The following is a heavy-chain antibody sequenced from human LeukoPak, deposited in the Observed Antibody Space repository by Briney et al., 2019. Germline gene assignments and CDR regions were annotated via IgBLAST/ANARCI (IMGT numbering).Heavy chain of an antibody. Sequence: ESGPTLLHPTRTLTLTFTFSGFSRSTRGGAGAWIRQPPGKALEWLTLIYWNDDKRYNPSLKNRHTITNEDANSQRVLTMTNMDPVDTATYYCGHIFNSSPYYWGQGTLVTVSS. J-gene: IGHJ4*02. CDR1: GFSRSTRGGA. V-gene: IGHV2-5*01. CDR2: IYWNDDK. CDR3: GHIFNSSPYY. D-gene: IGHD2/OR15-2a*01.